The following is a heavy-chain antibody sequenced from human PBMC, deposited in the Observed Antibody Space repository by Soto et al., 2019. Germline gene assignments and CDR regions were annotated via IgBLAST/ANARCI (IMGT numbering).Heavy chain of an antibody. Sequence: QLQLQESGPGLVKPSETLSLTCTVSDGSISSSSYYWGWIRQPPGKALEWIGSISYSGSTYYNPSLKSRVSISVDTSKNQFSLKLSSVTAADTAVYYCASSYGDYVSYWGQGTLVTVSS. D-gene: IGHD4-17*01. CDR2: ISYSGST. CDR3: ASSYGDYVSY. V-gene: IGHV4-39*01. J-gene: IGHJ4*02. CDR1: DGSISSSSYY.